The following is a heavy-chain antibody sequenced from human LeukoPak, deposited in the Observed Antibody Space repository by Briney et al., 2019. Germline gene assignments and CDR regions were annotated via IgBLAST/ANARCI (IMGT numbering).Heavy chain of an antibody. CDR1: GFTFSSYA. Sequence: GRSLRLSCAASGFTFSSYAMHWVRQAPGKGLEWVAVISYDGSNKYYADSVKGRFTISRDNSKNTLYLQMNSLRAEDTAVYYCAREMVRGDPGGDWFDPWGQGTLVTVSS. CDR3: AREMVRGDPGGDWFDP. J-gene: IGHJ5*02. D-gene: IGHD3-10*01. CDR2: ISYDGSNK. V-gene: IGHV3-30*04.